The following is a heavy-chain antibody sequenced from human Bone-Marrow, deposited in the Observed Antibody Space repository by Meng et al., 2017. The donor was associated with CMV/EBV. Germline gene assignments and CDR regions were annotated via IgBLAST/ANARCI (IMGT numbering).Heavy chain of an antibody. CDR1: GYTFTGYY. Sequence: ASVKVSCKASGYTFTGYYMHWVRQAPGQGLEWMGWINPNSGGTNYAQKFQGRVTMTRDTSISTAYMELSSLRSDDTAVYYCARYCSSTSCYLYYYYGMDVWGQGTTVTVSS. J-gene: IGHJ6*02. V-gene: IGHV1-2*02. D-gene: IGHD2-2*01. CDR3: ARYCSSTSCYLYYYYGMDV. CDR2: INPNSGGT.